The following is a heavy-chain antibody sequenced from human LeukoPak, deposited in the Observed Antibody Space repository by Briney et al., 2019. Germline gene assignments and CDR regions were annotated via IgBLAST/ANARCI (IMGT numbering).Heavy chain of an antibody. Sequence: GGSLRLSCAASGFTLSSYAMSWVRQAPGKGLEWVSAISGSGGSTYYADSVKGRFTISRDNSKNTLYLQMNSLRAEDTAVYYCAKDFHYYDSPFDYWGQGTLATVSP. CDR2: ISGSGGST. J-gene: IGHJ4*02. CDR1: GFTLSSYA. CDR3: AKDFHYYDSPFDY. V-gene: IGHV3-23*01. D-gene: IGHD3-22*01.